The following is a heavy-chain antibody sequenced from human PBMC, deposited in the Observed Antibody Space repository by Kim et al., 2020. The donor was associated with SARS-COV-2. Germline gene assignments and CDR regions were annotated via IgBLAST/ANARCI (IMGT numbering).Heavy chain of an antibody. J-gene: IGHJ6*02. V-gene: IGHV3-21*01. CDR1: GFTFSSYS. Sequence: GGSLRLSCAASGFTFSSYSMNWVRQAPGKGLEWVSSISSSSSYIYYADSVKGRFTISRDNAKNSLYLQMNSLRAEDTAVYYCARDGLISLYSSGWYYCMDVLGQGTTVTVSS. CDR2: ISSSSSYI. CDR3: ARDGLISLYSSGWYYCMDV. D-gene: IGHD6-19*01.